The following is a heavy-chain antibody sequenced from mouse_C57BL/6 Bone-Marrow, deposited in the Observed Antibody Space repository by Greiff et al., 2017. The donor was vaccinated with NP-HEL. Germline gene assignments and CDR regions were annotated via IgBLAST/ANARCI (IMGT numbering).Heavy chain of an antibody. CDR2: IHPNGGST. CDR3: ASITTVRRAVDY. CDR1: GYTFTSYW. J-gene: IGHJ2*01. V-gene: IGHV1-64*01. Sequence: QVQLQQPGAELVKPGASVKLSCKASGYTFTSYWMHWVKQRPGQGLEWIGMIHPNGGSTNYNEKFKSKATLTVDKSSSTAYMQLSSLTSEDSAVDYCASITTVRRAVDYWGQGTTLTVSS. D-gene: IGHD1-1*01.